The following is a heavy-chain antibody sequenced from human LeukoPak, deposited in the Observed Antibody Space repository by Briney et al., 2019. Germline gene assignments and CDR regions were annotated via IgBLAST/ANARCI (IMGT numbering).Heavy chain of an antibody. CDR1: GGSISSYY. J-gene: IGHJ5*02. D-gene: IGHD1-26*01. V-gene: IGHV4-59*01. CDR2: IYYSGST. Sequence: SETLSLTCTVSGGSISSYYWSWIGQPPGKGLEWIGYIYYSGSTNYNPSLKSRVTISVDTSKNQFSLKLSSVTAADTAVYYCARDPSPFYSGSYLGFDPWGQGTLVTVSS. CDR3: ARDPSPFYSGSYLGFDP.